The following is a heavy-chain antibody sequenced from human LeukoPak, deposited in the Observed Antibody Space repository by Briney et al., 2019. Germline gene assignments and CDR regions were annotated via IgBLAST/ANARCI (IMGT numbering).Heavy chain of an antibody. CDR1: GFTFSSYG. V-gene: IGHV3-23*01. J-gene: IGHJ4*02. CDR2: ISVSGGST. Sequence: GGSLRLSCVASGFTFSSYGMTWVRQSPGKGLEWVSGISVSGGSTFYADSVKGRFTISRDNSKNTLYLQMNSLRAEDTAIYYCAKCYTVTGNYFGYWGQGTLVTVS. D-gene: IGHD4-17*01. CDR3: AKCYTVTGNYFGY.